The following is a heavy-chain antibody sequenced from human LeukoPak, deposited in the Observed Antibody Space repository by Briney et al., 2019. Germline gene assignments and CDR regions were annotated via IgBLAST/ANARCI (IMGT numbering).Heavy chain of an antibody. CDR3: ARQTPSGVVVPAAMRDY. CDR2: IYYSGST. D-gene: IGHD2-2*01. J-gene: IGHJ4*02. CDR1: GVSISSSSYY. V-gene: IGHV4-39*01. Sequence: SETLSLTCTVSGVSISSSSYYWGWIRQPPGKGLEWIGSIYYSGSTYYNPSLKSRVTISVDTSKNQFSLKLSSVTAADTAVYYCARQTPSGVVVPAAMRDYWGQGTLVTVSS.